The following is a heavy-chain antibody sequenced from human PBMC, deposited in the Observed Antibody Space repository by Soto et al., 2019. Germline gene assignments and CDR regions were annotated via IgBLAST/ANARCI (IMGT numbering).Heavy chain of an antibody. D-gene: IGHD5-18*01. J-gene: IGHJ6*02. CDR3: ARDPGYSSSGNGLDV. Sequence: PGGSLRLSCAASRFTFSSYAMHWVRQAPGKGLEWVAVISYDGSNKYYADSVKGRFTISRDNSKNTLYLLMNSLRAEDTAVYYCARDPGYSSSGNGLDVWGQGTTVTVSS. V-gene: IGHV3-30-3*01. CDR1: RFTFSSYA. CDR2: ISYDGSNK.